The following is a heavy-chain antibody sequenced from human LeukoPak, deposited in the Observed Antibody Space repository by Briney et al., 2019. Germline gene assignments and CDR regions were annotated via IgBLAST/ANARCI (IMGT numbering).Heavy chain of an antibody. CDR3: SRDPPLGYWSSNSCPQLYF. CDR1: GFTFSRYS. V-gene: IGHV3-21*01. J-gene: IGHJ4*01. CDR2: ISSSSSFI. D-gene: IGHD2-2*01. Sequence: GGSLRLSCAAFGFTFSRYSMNWVRQAPGKGLEWVSSISSSSSFIYYADSVKGRFTISRDNAKNSLYLQMNSLRAEDTAVYYCSRDPPLGYWSSNSCPQLYFWGQGTLV.